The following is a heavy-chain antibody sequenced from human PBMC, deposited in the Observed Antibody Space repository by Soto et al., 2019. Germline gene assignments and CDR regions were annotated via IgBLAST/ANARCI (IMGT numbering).Heavy chain of an antibody. D-gene: IGHD2-21*02. CDR2: ISYDGSNK. V-gene: IGHV3-30*18. CDR1: GFTFSSYG. CDR3: AKDSRIVVVTATYDY. Sequence: QVQLVESGGGVVQPGRSLRLSCAASGFTFSSYGMHWVLQAPGKGLDWVAVISYDGSNKYYADSVKGRFTISRDNCKNTLYLQMNSLRAEDTAVYYCAKDSRIVVVTATYDYWGQGTLVTVSS. J-gene: IGHJ4*02.